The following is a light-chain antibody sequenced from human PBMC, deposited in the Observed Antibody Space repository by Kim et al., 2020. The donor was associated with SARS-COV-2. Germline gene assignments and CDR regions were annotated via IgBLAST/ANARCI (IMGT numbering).Light chain of an antibody. CDR1: SSDIGAYDY. V-gene: IGLV2-14*03. Sequence: QSALTQPASVSVSPGQSITISCTGTSSDIGAYDYVSWYQQHPGKAPQLIISDVTNRPSGVSDRFSGSKSGNTAFLTISGLQAEDQADYYCSSYARGVIRLFGGGTQLTVL. CDR3: SSYARGVIRL. J-gene: IGLJ3*02. CDR2: DVT.